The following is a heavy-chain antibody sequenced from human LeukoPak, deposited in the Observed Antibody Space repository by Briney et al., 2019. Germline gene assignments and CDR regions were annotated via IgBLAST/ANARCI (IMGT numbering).Heavy chain of an antibody. D-gene: IGHD2-2*02. J-gene: IGHJ1*01. CDR3: AKGGCSSTSCYTNPPAEYFQH. V-gene: IGHV3-48*01. CDR2: ISSSSSTI. CDR1: GFTFSSYS. Sequence: GGSLTLSCAASGFTFSSYSMNWVRQAPGKGLEWVSYISSSSSTIYYADSVKGRFTISRDNAKNSLYLQMNSLRAEDTAVYCCAKGGCSSTSCYTNPPAEYFQHWGQGTLVTVSS.